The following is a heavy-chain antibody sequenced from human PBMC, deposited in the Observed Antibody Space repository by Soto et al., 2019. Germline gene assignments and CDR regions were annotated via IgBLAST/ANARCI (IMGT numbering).Heavy chain of an antibody. CDR1: GFTFSSYG. CDR3: AKDGSNRFIAAAGFFDY. Sequence: PGGSLRLSCAASGFTFSSYGMHWVRQAPGKGLEWVAVISYDGSNKYYADSVKGRFTISRDNSKNTLYLQMNSLRAEDTAVYYCAKDGSNRFIAAAGFFDYWGQGTLVTVSS. J-gene: IGHJ4*02. CDR2: ISYDGSNK. V-gene: IGHV3-30*18. D-gene: IGHD6-13*01.